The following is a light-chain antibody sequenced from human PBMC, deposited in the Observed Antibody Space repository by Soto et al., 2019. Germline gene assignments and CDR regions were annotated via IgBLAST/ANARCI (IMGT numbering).Light chain of an antibody. V-gene: IGLV2-11*01. CDR1: SSDVGGYNY. Sequence: QSVLTQPRSVSGSPGQSVTISCTGTSSDVGGYNYVSWYEHHPGTAPKLIIYDVNKRPSGVPDRFSGSKSGNTASLTISGLQAEDEAEYYCCSYAGSYTIYVFGTGTKLTVL. J-gene: IGLJ1*01. CDR3: CSYAGSYTIYV. CDR2: DVN.